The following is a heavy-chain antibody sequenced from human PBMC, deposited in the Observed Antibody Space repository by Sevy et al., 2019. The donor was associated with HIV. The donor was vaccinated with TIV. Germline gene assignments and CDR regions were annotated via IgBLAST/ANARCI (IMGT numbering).Heavy chain of an antibody. J-gene: IGHJ6*02. D-gene: IGHD5-12*01. Sequence: SETLSLTCTVSGGSISSYYWSWIRQPPGKGLEWTGYIYYSGSTNYNPSLKSRVTISVDTSKNQFSLKLSSVTAADTAVYYCARDQVQGYESSYYYYGMDVWGQGTTVTVSS. CDR3: ARDQVQGYESSYYYYGMDV. CDR2: IYYSGST. CDR1: GGSISSYY. V-gene: IGHV4-59*13.